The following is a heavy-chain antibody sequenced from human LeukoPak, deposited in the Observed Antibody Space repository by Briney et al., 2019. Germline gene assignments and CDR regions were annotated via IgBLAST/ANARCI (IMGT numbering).Heavy chain of an antibody. CDR2: IYYSGST. J-gene: IGHJ3*02. Sequence: PSETLSLTCTVSGGSISSSSYYWGWIRQPPGKGLEWIVSIYYSGSTYYNPSLKSRVTISVDTSKNQFSLKLSSVTAADTAVYYCARVRRGATQTGYCSGGSCLRGAFDIWGQGTMVTVSS. CDR3: ARVRRGATQTGYCSGGSCLRGAFDI. V-gene: IGHV4-39*01. CDR1: GGSISSSSYY. D-gene: IGHD2-15*01.